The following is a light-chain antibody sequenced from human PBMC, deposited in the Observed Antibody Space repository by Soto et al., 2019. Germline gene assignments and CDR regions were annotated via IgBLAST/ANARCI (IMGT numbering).Light chain of an antibody. CDR3: SSYTSSSNYVV. CDR2: EVS. V-gene: IGLV2-14*01. J-gene: IGLJ2*01. CDR1: SSDVGGYNY. Sequence: QSALTQPASVSGSPGQSITISCTGTSSDVGGYNYVSWYQQHPGKAPKLMIYEVSNRPSGVSNRFSGSKSGNTASLSISGLQAEDEAAYYCSSYTSSSNYVVFGGGTKLTVL.